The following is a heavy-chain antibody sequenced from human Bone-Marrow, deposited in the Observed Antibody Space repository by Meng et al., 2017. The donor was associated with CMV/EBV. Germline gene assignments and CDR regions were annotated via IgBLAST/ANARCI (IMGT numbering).Heavy chain of an antibody. J-gene: IGHJ6*02. CDR1: GFTFSSYW. CDR2: IKQDGSEK. Sequence: GGSLRLSCAASGFTFSSYWMSWVRQAPGKGLEWVANIKQDGSEKYYVDSVQGRFTISRDNAKNSLYLQMDDLRGEDTAVYYCARFKYCSSTSCHRYLYSGLDVWGQGTTVTVSS. CDR3: ARFKYCSSTSCHRYLYSGLDV. V-gene: IGHV3-7*01. D-gene: IGHD2-2*01.